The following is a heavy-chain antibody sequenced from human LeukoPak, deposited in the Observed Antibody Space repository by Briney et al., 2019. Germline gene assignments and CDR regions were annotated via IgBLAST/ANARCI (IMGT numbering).Heavy chain of an antibody. CDR1: GGSISSYY. J-gene: IGHJ5*02. CDR3: ASGVNWIDP. Sequence: SETLSLTCTVSGGSISSYYWSWIRQPPGKGLEWMGCISYSGTTNYNPSLKSRVTISIDTSKNQFSLKLSSVTAADTAVYSCASGVNWIDPWGQGTLVTVSS. CDR2: ISYSGTT. V-gene: IGHV4-59*01. D-gene: IGHD3-16*01.